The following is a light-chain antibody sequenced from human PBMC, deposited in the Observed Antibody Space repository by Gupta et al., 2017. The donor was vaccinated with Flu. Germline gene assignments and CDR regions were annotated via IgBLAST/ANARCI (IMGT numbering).Light chain of an antibody. CDR2: GVN. V-gene: IGLV2-8*01. J-gene: IGLJ3*02. CDR3: SSYAVSNIMV. Sequence: QSALTQPPSASGSPGQSVTISCTGTSSDVGAYNYVSWYRQYPGRAPKLMIYGVNKRPSGVPDRFSGSKSGNTASLTVSGLQAEDEADYYCSSYAVSNIMVFGGGTKLTVL. CDR1: SSDVGAYNY.